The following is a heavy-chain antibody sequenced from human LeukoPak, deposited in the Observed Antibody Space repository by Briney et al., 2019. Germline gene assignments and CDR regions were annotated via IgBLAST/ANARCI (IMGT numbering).Heavy chain of an antibody. CDR1: GFIFSNYW. Sequence: PGGSLRLSCTASGFIFSNYWMTWIRQPPGKGLEWIGEINHSGSTNYNPSLKSRVTISVDTSKNQFSLKLSSVTAADTAVYYCARGQTSSSYYFDYWGQGTLVTVSS. CDR3: ARGQTSSSYYFDY. D-gene: IGHD6-6*01. V-gene: IGHV4-34*01. J-gene: IGHJ4*02. CDR2: INHSGST.